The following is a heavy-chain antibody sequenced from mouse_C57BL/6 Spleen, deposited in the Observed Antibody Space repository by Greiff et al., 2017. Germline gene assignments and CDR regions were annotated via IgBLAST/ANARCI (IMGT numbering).Heavy chain of an antibody. Sequence: QVQLQQSGAELVKPGASVKISCKASGYAFSSYWMNWVKQRPGKGLEWIGQIYPGDGDTNYNGKFKGKATLTADKSSGTAYMQLSSLTSEDSAVYFCARSGGLLRAMDYWGQGTSVTVSS. CDR3: ARSGGLLRAMDY. V-gene: IGHV1-80*01. D-gene: IGHD1-1*01. J-gene: IGHJ4*01. CDR2: IYPGDGDT. CDR1: GYAFSSYW.